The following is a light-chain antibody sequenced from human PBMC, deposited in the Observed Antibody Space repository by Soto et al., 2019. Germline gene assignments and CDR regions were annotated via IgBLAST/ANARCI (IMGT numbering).Light chain of an antibody. J-gene: IGKJ1*01. V-gene: IGKV3-11*01. CDR2: DES. CDR1: QSVLTY. Sequence: KLSPSTXSLKKNKTAPRPYRDSQSVLTYLGWYKKKHGQAXRXXXYDESNRETGIHARLSGSGSGNEFTINISILEPEDFVVYYCQDRGNLLRTFCDGTKVDI. CDR3: QDRGNLLRT.